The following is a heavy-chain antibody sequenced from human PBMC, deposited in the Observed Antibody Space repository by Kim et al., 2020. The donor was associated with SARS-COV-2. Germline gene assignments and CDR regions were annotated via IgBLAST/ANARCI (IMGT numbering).Heavy chain of an antibody. CDR1: GGSISSSSYY. Sequence: SETLSLTCTVSGGSISSSSYYWGWIRQPPGKGLEWIGSIYYSGSTYYNPSLKSRVTISVDTSKNQFSLKLSSVTAADTAVYYCARHDLGKGDPDYWGQGTLVTVSS. D-gene: IGHD2-21*02. V-gene: IGHV4-39*01. J-gene: IGHJ4*02. CDR2: IYYSGST. CDR3: ARHDLGKGDPDY.